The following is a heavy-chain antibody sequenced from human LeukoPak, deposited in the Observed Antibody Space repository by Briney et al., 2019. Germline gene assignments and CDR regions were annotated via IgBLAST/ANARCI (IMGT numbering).Heavy chain of an antibody. V-gene: IGHV3-30-3*01. Sequence: GGSLRLSCAASGFTFSSYAMHWVRQAPGKGLEWVAAISYDGSNKYYADSVKGRFTISRDNSKNTLYLQMNSLRAEDAAVYYCARDNSGYDYGYYFNYWGQGTLVTVSS. J-gene: IGHJ4*02. CDR2: ISYDGSNK. D-gene: IGHD5-12*01. CDR1: GFTFSSYA. CDR3: ARDNSGYDYGYYFNY.